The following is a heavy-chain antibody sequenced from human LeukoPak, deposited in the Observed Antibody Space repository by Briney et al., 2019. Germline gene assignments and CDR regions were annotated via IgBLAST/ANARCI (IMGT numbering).Heavy chain of an antibody. Sequence: PGGSLRLSCAASGFTFSDYYMSWIRQAPGKGLEWVSYMSSSSSYTNYADSVKGRFTISRDNAKNSLYLQMNSLRAEDTAVYYCARTDWEYSSSWSPFDYWGQGTLVTVST. J-gene: IGHJ4*02. V-gene: IGHV3-11*03. CDR3: ARTDWEYSSSWSPFDY. CDR1: GFTFSDYY. CDR2: MSSSSSYT. D-gene: IGHD6-13*01.